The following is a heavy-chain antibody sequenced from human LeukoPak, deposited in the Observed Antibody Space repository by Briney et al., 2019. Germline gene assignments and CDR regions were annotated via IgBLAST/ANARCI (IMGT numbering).Heavy chain of an antibody. CDR1: GGSISSYY. Sequence: SETPSLTCTVSGGSISSYYWSWIRQPPGKGLEWIGYIYYSGSTNYNPSLKSRVTISVDTSKNQFSLKLSSVTAADTAVYYCARDPPVGARPLDYWGQGTLVTVSS. V-gene: IGHV4-59*01. CDR3: ARDPPVGARPLDY. D-gene: IGHD1-26*01. CDR2: IYYSGST. J-gene: IGHJ4*02.